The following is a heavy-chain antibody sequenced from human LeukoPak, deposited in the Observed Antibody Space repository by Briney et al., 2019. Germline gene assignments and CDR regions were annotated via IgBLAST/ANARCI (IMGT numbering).Heavy chain of an antibody. J-gene: IGHJ4*02. V-gene: IGHV3-74*01. CDR3: TTDTFVARDS. CDR1: GYTFSRYW. CDR2: INEDGSST. D-gene: IGHD3-16*02. Sequence: GGSLRLSCAASGYTFSRYWMHWVRQGPGKGLVWVSRINEDGSSTSYAESVRGRFTISRDNAKNTLYLQMNSLRAEDAAAYYCTTDTFVARDSWGQGTLVTVSS.